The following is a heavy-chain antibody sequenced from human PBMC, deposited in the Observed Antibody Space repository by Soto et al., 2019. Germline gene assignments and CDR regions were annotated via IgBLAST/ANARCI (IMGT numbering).Heavy chain of an antibody. CDR3: ASEIRAGDDSEFFHF. D-gene: IGHD2-21*02. J-gene: IGHJ1*01. V-gene: IGHV4-31*02. CDR1: GGILRHSEHY. CDR2: MHHSGRT. Sequence: TVSGGILRHSEHYLCCVRLEKSKDLDWIGHMHHSGRTHYNPSLKSRVAISVATSKNQFSLKLSSVTATDMAVYYCASEIRAGDDSEFFHFWGRGTLVLVSS.